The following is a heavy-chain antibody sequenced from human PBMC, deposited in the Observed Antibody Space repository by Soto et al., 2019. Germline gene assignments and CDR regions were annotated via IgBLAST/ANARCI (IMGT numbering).Heavy chain of an antibody. CDR1: GFTFSSYA. D-gene: IGHD4-4*01. V-gene: IGHV3-23*01. CDR3: AKDVYSNTPISYYFDY. Sequence: GGSLRLSCAASGFTFSSYAMSWVRQAPGKGLEWVSAISGSGGSTYYADSVKGRFTISRDNSKNTLYLQMNSLRAEDTAVYYCAKDVYSNTPISYYFDYRAQGTLVTVSS. CDR2: ISGSGGST. J-gene: IGHJ4*02.